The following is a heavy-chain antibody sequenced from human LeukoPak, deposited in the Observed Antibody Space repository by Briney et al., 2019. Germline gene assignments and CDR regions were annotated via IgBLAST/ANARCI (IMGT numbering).Heavy chain of an antibody. D-gene: IGHD3-3*01. Sequence: GGSLRLSCAASGFTFNNYAMSWVRQAPGKGLEWVSAISGSGGSTYYADSVKGRFTISRDNSKNTLYLQMNSLRAEDTALYYCAKDAKRNYDFWDRFDYWGQGTLVTVSS. CDR2: ISGSGGST. CDR1: GFTFNNYA. V-gene: IGHV3-23*01. CDR3: AKDAKRNYDFWDRFDY. J-gene: IGHJ4*02.